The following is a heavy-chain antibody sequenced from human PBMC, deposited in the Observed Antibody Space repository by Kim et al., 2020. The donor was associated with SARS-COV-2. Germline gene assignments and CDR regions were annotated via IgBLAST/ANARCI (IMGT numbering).Heavy chain of an antibody. CDR2: INHSGST. D-gene: IGHD2-15*01. CDR3: ARGSSGGSCKHFDY. V-gene: IGHV4-34*01. CDR1: GGSFSGYY. Sequence: SETLSLTCAVYGGSFSGYYWSWIRQPPGKGLEWIGEINHSGSTNYNPSLKSRVTISLDTSKNQFSLKLSSVTAADTAVYYCARGSSGGSCKHFDYWGQGTLVTVSS. J-gene: IGHJ4*02.